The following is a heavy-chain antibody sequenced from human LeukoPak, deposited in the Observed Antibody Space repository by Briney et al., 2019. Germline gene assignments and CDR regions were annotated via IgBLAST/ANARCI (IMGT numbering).Heavy chain of an antibody. V-gene: IGHV4-38-2*02. J-gene: IGHJ4*02. CDR3: ASTTMDSGY. Sequence: SETLSLTCTVSGYSISSGYYWGWIRQPPGKGLEWIGSIYHSGSTYYNPSLKSRVTISVDTSKNQFSLKLSSVTAADTAVYYCASTTMDSGYWGQGTLVTVSS. CDR1: GYSISSGYY. CDR2: IYHSGST. D-gene: IGHD3/OR15-3a*01.